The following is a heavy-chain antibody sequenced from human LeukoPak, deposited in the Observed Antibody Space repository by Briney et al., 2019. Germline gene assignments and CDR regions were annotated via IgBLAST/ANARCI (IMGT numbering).Heavy chain of an antibody. Sequence: SQTLSLTCTVSGGSISSGGYYWSWIRQHPGKGLEWIGYIYYSGATYYNPSLKSRLTISVDTSKNQFSLKLSSVTAADTAVYYCARDLVDTAMVTPYFDYWGQGTLVTVSS. CDR3: ARDLVDTAMVTPYFDY. CDR2: IYYSGAT. D-gene: IGHD5-18*01. CDR1: GGSISSGGYY. V-gene: IGHV4-31*03. J-gene: IGHJ4*02.